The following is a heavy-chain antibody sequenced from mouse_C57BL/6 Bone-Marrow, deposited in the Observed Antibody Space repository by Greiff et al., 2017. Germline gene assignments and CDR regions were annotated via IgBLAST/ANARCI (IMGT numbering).Heavy chain of an antibody. CDR2: LHPSDSDT. CDR3: AIKGSPIYYYGSSYPPLLAY. J-gene: IGHJ3*01. D-gene: IGHD1-1*01. CDR1: GYTFTSYW. Sequence: QVQLQQPGAELVKPGASVKVSCKASGYTFTSYWMLWVKQRPGQGLEWIGRLHPSDSDTNYNQKFKGKATLTVDQSSSTAYMQLSSLTSEDSAVYYCAIKGSPIYYYGSSYPPLLAYWCQGTLVTVSA. V-gene: IGHV1-74*01.